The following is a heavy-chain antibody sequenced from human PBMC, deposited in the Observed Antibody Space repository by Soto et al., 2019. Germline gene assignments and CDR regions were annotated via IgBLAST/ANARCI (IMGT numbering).Heavy chain of an antibody. CDR3: ARRSLLLGYCSSTSCYTLFDY. CDR2: IYPGDSDT. Sequence: GESLKISCKGSGYSFTSYWSCWVRQMPWKGLEWMGIIYPGDSDTRYSPSFQGQVTISADKSISTAYLQWSSLKASDTAMYYCARRSLLLGYCSSTSCYTLFDYWGQGTLVTVSS. V-gene: IGHV5-51*01. J-gene: IGHJ4*02. CDR1: GYSFTSYW. D-gene: IGHD2-2*02.